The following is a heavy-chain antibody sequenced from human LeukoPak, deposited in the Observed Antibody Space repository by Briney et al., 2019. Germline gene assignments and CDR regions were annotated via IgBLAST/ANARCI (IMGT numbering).Heavy chain of an antibody. CDR1: GFTFSSCS. Sequence: GGSESLLCAVSGFTFSSCSMNWVRQAPGKGLVWVSRINSDGSTTTYADSVKGRFTISRDNANNTLYLQMDSLRAEDTAVYYCARETDSGSDREDDWGQVTLVTVFS. J-gene: IGHJ4*02. CDR2: INSDGSTT. V-gene: IGHV3-74*01. D-gene: IGHD1-26*01. CDR3: ARETDSGSDREDD.